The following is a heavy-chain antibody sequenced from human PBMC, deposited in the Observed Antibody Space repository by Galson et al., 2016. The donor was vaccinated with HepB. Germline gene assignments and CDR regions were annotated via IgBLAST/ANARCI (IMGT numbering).Heavy chain of an antibody. CDR3: ARDRLWRYDGSGSYSVWFDP. Sequence: SVKVSCKASGYTFTSYYMHWVRQAPGQGLECMGIINPSGGSTSYAQKFQGRVTMTRDTSTSTVYMELSSLRSKDTAVYYCARDRLWRYDGSGSYSVWFDPWGQGTLVTVSS. D-gene: IGHD3-10*01. CDR1: GYTFTSYY. V-gene: IGHV1-46*03. CDR2: INPSGGST. J-gene: IGHJ5*02.